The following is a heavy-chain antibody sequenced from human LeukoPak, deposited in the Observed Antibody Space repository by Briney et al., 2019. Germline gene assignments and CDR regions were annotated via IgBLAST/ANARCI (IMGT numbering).Heavy chain of an antibody. CDR1: GGSVSSGVYF. J-gene: IGHJ3*02. CDR3: ARTGYDPGAFDI. V-gene: IGHV4-61*08. CDR2: IYYSGST. Sequence: SETLSLTCTVSGGSVSSGVYFWSWIRQPPGKGLEWIGYIYYSGSTNYNSSLKGRVTISVDTSKNQFSLKLTSVTAADTAVYYCARTGYDPGAFDIWGQGTMVTVSS. D-gene: IGHD1-14*01.